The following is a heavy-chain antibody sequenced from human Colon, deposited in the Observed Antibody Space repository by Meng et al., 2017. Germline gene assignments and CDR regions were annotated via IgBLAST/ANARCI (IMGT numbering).Heavy chain of an antibody. CDR2: IYDSGST. Sequence: QVQLQQWGAGLLKPSETLSLTCAVYGGSFSGYYWSWIRQHPGKGLEWIGYIYDSGSTSYNPSLKSRLTISVDTSKNQFSLTLNSVTAADTAVYYCARTKGTVTTSLDFDYWGQGTLVTVSS. CDR1: GGSFSGYY. J-gene: IGHJ4*02. CDR3: ARTKGTVTTSLDFDY. V-gene: IGHV4-34*01. D-gene: IGHD4-17*01.